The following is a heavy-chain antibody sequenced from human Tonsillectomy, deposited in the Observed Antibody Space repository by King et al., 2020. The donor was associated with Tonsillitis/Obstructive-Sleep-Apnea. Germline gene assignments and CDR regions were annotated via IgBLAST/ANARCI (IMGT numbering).Heavy chain of an antibody. Sequence: QLVQSVAEVKKPGSSVKVSCKASGGTFSSYAISWVRQAPGQGLEWMGGIIPIFGTANYAQKFQGRVTITADESTSTAYMELSSLRSEDTAVYYCARSLAVTGLDYYYYYMDVWGKGTTVTVSS. CDR2: IIPIFGTA. CDR1: GGTFSSYA. CDR3: ARSLAVTGLDYYYYYMDV. V-gene: IGHV1-69*01. D-gene: IGHD4-17*01. J-gene: IGHJ6*03.